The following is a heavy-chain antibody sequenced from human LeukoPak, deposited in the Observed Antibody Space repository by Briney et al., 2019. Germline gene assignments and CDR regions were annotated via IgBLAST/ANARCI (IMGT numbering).Heavy chain of an antibody. CDR3: ARGGSSGYLDY. J-gene: IGHJ4*02. CDR1: GGTFSSYA. D-gene: IGHD3-22*01. Sequence: GASVKVSCKASGGTFSSYAISWVRQAPGQGLEWMGGIIPIFGTANYAQKFQGRVTITADESTSTAYMGLSSLRSEDTAVYYCARGGSSGYLDYWGQGTLVTVSS. V-gene: IGHV1-69*13. CDR2: IIPIFGTA.